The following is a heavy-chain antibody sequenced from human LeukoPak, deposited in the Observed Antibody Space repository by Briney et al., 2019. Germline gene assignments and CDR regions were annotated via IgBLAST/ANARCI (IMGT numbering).Heavy chain of an antibody. CDR2: IKQDGSEK. V-gene: IGHV3-7*01. J-gene: IGHJ4*02. Sequence: PGGSLRLSCAASGFTFSSYWMSWVRQAPGRGLEWVANIKQDGSEKYYVDSVKSRFTISRDNAKNSLYLQMNSLRAEDTAVYYCARVVFGLRYFDWWGQGTLVTVSS. CDR1: GFTFSSYW. D-gene: IGHD5-12*01. CDR3: ARVVFGLRYFDW.